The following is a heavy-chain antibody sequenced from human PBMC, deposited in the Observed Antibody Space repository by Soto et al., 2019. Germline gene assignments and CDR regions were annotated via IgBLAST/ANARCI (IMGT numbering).Heavy chain of an antibody. CDR2: IYYDGSNE. V-gene: IGHV3-33*01. J-gene: IGHJ4*02. Sequence: GGSLRLSCAASGFPFSNYGMHWVRQAPGKGLEWVAFIYYDGSNEFYANSVKGRFTISRDKSKNTLYLQMNSLTAEDTAVYFCARDRGTTTTSLYFFDYWGQGTQVTVSS. CDR1: GFPFSNYG. CDR3: ARDRGTTTTSLYFFDY. D-gene: IGHD1-7*01.